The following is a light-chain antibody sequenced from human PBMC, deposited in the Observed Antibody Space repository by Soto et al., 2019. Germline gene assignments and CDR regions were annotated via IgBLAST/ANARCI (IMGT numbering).Light chain of an antibody. CDR3: DPYSTAGR. Sequence: RASHSMSNSNLAWYQHKPGQAPRLLIYGASNRATGIPDRFIGSGSWTDVTLTISRQAPEDFAAYYGDPYSTAGRFAGGTKVDIK. J-gene: IGKJ4*01. CDR2: GAS. CDR1: HSMSNSN. V-gene: IGKV3-20*01.